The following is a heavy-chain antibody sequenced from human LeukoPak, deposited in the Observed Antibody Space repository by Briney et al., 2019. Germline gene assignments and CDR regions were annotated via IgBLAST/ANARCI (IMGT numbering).Heavy chain of an antibody. D-gene: IGHD1-26*01. CDR2: ISGSGGST. V-gene: IGHV3-23*01. CDR1: GFTFSSYA. J-gene: IGHJ3*02. CDR3: AKGGGELLIGEAFDI. Sequence: PGGALRLSCAASGFTFSSYAMSWVRQAPGKGLEWVSAISGSGGSTYYADSVKGRFTISRDNSKNTLYLQMNSLRAQDTAVYYCAKGGGELLIGEAFDIWGQGTMVTVSS.